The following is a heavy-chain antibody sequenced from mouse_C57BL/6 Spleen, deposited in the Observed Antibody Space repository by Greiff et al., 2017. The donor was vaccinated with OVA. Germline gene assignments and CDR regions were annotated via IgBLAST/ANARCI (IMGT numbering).Heavy chain of an antibody. CDR3: ARLDGYDFDY. CDR2: ISSGGSYT. CDR1: GFTLSSYG. D-gene: IGHD2-3*01. V-gene: IGHV5-6*01. J-gene: IGHJ2*01. Sequence: EVKLVESGGDLVKPGGSLKLSCAASGFTLSSYGMSWVRQTPDKRLEWVATISSGGSYTYYPDSVKGRFTISRDNAKNTLYLQMSSLKSEDTAMYYCARLDGYDFDYWGQGTTLTVSS.